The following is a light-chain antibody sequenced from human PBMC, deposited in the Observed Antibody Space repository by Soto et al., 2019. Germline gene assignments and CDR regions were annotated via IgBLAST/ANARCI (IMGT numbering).Light chain of an antibody. CDR2: DAS. Sequence: EIVMTQSPATLSVSPGERATLSCRASQSIGSTLAWYQQKPGQTPRLLIYDASTRATGIPARFSGIGSGTEFTLIISSLQAEDVAVYYCQQYYSTPLTFGGGTKVEIK. V-gene: IGKV3-15*01. J-gene: IGKJ4*01. CDR1: QSIGST. CDR3: QQYYSTPLT.